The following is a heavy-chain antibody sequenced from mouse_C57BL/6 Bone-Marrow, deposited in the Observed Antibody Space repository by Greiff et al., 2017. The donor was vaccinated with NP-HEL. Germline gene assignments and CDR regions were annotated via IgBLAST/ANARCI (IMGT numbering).Heavy chain of an antibody. D-gene: IGHD5-1*01. V-gene: IGHV5-17*01. J-gene: IGHJ4*01. CDR3: ARNLYYYAMDY. CDR1: GFTFSDYG. CDR2: ISSGSSTI. Sequence: EVKLMESGGGLVKPGGSLKLSCAASGFTFSDYGMHWVRQAPEKGLEWVAYISSGSSTIYYADTVKGRFTISRDNAKNTLFLQMTSLRSEYTAMYYCARNLYYYAMDYWGQGTSVTVSS.